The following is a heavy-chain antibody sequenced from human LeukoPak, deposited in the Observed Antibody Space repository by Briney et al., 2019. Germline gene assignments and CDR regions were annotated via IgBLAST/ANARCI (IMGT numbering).Heavy chain of an antibody. CDR3: ARDLAVTYLSYGMDV. Sequence: GGSLRLSCAASGVTFSSYSMNWVRQAPGKGLEWVSYISSSSSTIYYADSVKGRFTISRDNAKNSLYLQMNSLRAEDTAVYYCARDLAVTYLSYGMDVWGQGTTVTVSS. CDR1: GVTFSSYS. J-gene: IGHJ6*02. V-gene: IGHV3-48*04. CDR2: ISSSSSTI. D-gene: IGHD2-21*02.